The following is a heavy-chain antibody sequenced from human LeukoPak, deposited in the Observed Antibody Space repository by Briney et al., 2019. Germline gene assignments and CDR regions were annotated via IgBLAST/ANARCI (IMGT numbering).Heavy chain of an antibody. CDR3: ARDFSGSYRFYY. CDR1: GFTFSSYE. D-gene: IGHD1-26*01. CDR2: ISSSGSTI. V-gene: IGHV3-48*03. Sequence: GGSLRLSCAASGFTFSSYEMNWVRQAPGKGLEWVSYISSSGSTIYYADSVKGRFTISRDNAKNSLYLQMNSLRAEDTAVYFCARDFSGSYRFYYWGQGTLVNVSS. J-gene: IGHJ4*02.